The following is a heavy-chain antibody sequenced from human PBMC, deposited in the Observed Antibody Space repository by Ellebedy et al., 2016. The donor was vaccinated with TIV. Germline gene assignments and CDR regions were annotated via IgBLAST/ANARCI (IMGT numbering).Heavy chain of an antibody. CDR2: ITKDGRGT. CDR3: ALDLGRGYDCSH. Sequence: GESLKISCAASGFTFSRHWMHWIRQAPGKGLEWLSYITKDGRGTLYADSVKGRFTISRDNAKNSLYLQMNRLRDEDTAVYYCALDLGRGYDCSHWGQGTLLTVSS. J-gene: IGHJ4*02. D-gene: IGHD5-12*01. CDR1: GFTFSRHW. V-gene: IGHV3-48*02.